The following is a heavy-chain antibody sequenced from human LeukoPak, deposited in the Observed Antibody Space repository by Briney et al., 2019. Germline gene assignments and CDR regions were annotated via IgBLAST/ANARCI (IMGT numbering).Heavy chain of an antibody. Sequence: GGSLRLSCAASGFTFSDYYMSWIRQAPGKGLEWVSYISSSGSTIYYADSVKGRFTISRDNAKNSLYLQMNSLRAEDTAVYYCAGRTNYDSSGYPLWGQGTLVTVSS. CDR1: GFTFSDYY. CDR2: ISSSGSTI. J-gene: IGHJ4*02. D-gene: IGHD3-22*01. V-gene: IGHV3-11*01. CDR3: AGRTNYDSSGYPL.